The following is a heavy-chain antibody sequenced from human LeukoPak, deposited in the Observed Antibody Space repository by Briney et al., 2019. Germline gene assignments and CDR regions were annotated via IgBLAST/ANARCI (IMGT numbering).Heavy chain of an antibody. J-gene: IGHJ4*02. CDR3: ARERPDSRNLDS. V-gene: IGHV3-66*01. D-gene: IGHD1-14*01. CDR1: GFSFSDYN. CDR2: TYSGDTT. Sequence: PGGSLRLSCAASGFSFSDYNMNWVRQAPGKGLEWVSITYSGDTTYYADSVKGRFIISRDDSKNTLSLQMNDLRVEDTAVYYCARERPDSRNLDSWGRGALVTVSS.